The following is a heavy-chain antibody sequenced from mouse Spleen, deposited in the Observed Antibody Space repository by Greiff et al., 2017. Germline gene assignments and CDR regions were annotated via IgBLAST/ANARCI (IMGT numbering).Heavy chain of an antibody. CDR3: ARETGTWAMDY. D-gene: IGHD4-1*01. J-gene: IGHJ4*01. CDR1: GYAFSSSW. Sequence: QVQLQQSGPELVKPGASVKISCKASGYAFSSSWMNWVKQRPGKGLEWIGRIYPGDGDTNYNGKFKGKATLTADKSSSTAYMQLSSLTSEDSAVYVCARETGTWAMDYWGQGTSVTVSS. CDR2: IYPGDGDT. V-gene: IGHV1-82*01.